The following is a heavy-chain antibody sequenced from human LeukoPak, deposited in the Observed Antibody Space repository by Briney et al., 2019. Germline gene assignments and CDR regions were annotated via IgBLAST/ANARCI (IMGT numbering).Heavy chain of an antibody. V-gene: IGHV3-23*01. D-gene: IGHD6-19*01. Sequence: GGLLRSSCAASGFTFSSYAMSWVRQAPGKGLEWVSGISGYDSTTYYARSVKGLFTISKDNSQHTLYLQMSSLRAEDPAVYYCGKDVSSGWYVDYGGQGTLVTVSS. CDR2: ISGYDSTT. J-gene: IGHJ4*02. CDR3: GKDVSSGWYVDY. CDR1: GFTFSSYA.